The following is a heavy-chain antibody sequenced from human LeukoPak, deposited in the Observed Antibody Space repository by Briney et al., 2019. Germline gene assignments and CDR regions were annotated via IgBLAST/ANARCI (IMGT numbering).Heavy chain of an antibody. Sequence: GGSLRLSCAASGFTFSSYSMNWVRQAPGKGLEWVSSISSSSSYINYADSVKGRFTISRDNAKNSLYPQMNSLRAEDTAVYYCAAPSGYWGQGTLVTVSS. CDR2: ISSSSSYI. CDR3: AAPSGY. J-gene: IGHJ4*02. CDR1: GFTFSSYS. V-gene: IGHV3-21*01. D-gene: IGHD6-25*01.